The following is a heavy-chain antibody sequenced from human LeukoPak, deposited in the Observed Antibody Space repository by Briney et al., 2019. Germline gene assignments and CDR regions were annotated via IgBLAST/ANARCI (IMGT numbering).Heavy chain of an antibody. V-gene: IGHV3-23*01. D-gene: IGHD6-19*01. CDR3: AKGIIGSAWTRGFDY. CDR2: ISGPAGST. CDR1: GFAFSSYA. J-gene: IGHJ4*02. Sequence: PGGSLRLSCAASGFAFSSYAMSWVRQTPGKGLEWVSTISGPAGSTYYADSVKGRFTISRDNSNNTLYLQMNSLRVEDTAVYYCAKGIIGSAWTRGFDYWGQGTLVTVSS.